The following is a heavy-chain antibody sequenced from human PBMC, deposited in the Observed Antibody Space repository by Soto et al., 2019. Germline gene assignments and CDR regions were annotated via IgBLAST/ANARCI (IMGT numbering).Heavy chain of an antibody. CDR1: GGSIRSGDYY. CDR3: AKDQTTKTWFDP. CDR2: IYYTGST. D-gene: IGHD1-7*01. V-gene: IGHV4-30-4*01. J-gene: IGHJ5*02. Sequence: SETLSLTCTVSGGSIRSGDYYWSWIRQPPEKGLEWIGYIYYTGSTYYNPSLKSRVTMSVDTSKNQFSLNLSSVTAADTAVYYWAKDQTTKTWFDPWGQGTLVTVSS.